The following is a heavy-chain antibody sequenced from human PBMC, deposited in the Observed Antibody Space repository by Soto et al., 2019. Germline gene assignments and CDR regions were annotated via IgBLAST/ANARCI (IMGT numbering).Heavy chain of an antibody. CDR1: GFTVSSNY. D-gene: IGHD3-22*01. Sequence: EVPLVESGGGLIQPGGSLRLSCAASGFTVSSNYMSWVRQAPGKGLEWVSVIYSGGSAYYADSVKGRFTISRDNSKNTLYLQMNSLRAEDTAVYYCARVASGYYRYFDYWGQGTLVTVSS. CDR3: ARVASGYYRYFDY. J-gene: IGHJ4*02. CDR2: IYSGGSA. V-gene: IGHV3-53*01.